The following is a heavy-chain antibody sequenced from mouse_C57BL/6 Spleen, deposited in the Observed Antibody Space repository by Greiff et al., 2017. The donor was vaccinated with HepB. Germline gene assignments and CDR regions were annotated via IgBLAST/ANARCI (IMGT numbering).Heavy chain of an antibody. CDR3: AREGGIYYGSKAFDY. V-gene: IGHV1-76*01. D-gene: IGHD1-1*01. J-gene: IGHJ2*01. CDR1: GYTFTDYY. CDR2: IYPGSGNT. Sequence: VQLQQSGAELVRPGASVKLSCKASGYTFTDYYINWVKQRPGQGLEWIARIYPGSGNTYYNEKFKGKATLTAEKSSSTAYMQPSSLTSEDSAVYFCAREGGIYYGSKAFDYWGQGTTLTVSS.